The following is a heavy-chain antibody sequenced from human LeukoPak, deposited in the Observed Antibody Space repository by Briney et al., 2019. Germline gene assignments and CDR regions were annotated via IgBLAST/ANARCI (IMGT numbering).Heavy chain of an antibody. Sequence: ASVKVSCKASGYTFTGYYMHWVRQAPGQGLEWMGWINPNSGGTNYAQKFQGRVTMTRDTSISTAYMELSRLRSDDTAVYYCARDGDYYGSGSSFYWGQGTLVTVSS. CDR2: INPNSGGT. D-gene: IGHD3-10*01. CDR3: ARDGDYYGSGSSFY. V-gene: IGHV1-2*02. J-gene: IGHJ4*02. CDR1: GYTFTGYY.